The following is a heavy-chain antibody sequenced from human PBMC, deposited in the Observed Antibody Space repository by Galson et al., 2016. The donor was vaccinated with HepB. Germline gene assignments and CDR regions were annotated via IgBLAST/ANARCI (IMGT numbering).Heavy chain of an antibody. V-gene: IGHV1-69*13. D-gene: IGHD4-23*01. CDR2: IIPMFKTA. CDR3: ARSSPTKVGAPRDF. CDR1: GGTFSNYA. J-gene: IGHJ4*02. Sequence: SVKVSCKASGGTFSNYAIDWVRQAPGQGLEWMGRIIPMFKTADDARKFQDRVTITADDSMTTVYMELKNLRSEDTGVYYCARSSPTKVGAPRDFWGPGTLVSVSS.